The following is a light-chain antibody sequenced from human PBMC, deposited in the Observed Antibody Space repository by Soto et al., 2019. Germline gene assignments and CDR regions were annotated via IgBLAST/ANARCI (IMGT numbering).Light chain of an antibody. CDR3: QQYGISPPYT. J-gene: IGKJ2*01. V-gene: IGKV3-20*01. CDR2: GAS. CDR1: QSLSSSY. Sequence: EIVLTQSPGTLSLSPGERATLSCRASQSLSSSYLVWYQQKPGQPPRVLFYGASSRATGIPDRFSGSGSGTDFTLTINSLEPEDFAVYYCQQYGISPPYTFGQGTKLEI.